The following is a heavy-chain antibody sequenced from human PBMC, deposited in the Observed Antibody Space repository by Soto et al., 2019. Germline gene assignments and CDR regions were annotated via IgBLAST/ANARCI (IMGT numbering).Heavy chain of an antibody. CDR2: INPNSGGT. J-gene: IGHJ6*02. CDR3: ARELTIAAPHYYGMDV. Sequence: ASVKVSCKASGYTFTGYYMHWVRQAPGQGLEWMGWINPNSGGTDYAQKFQVRVTMTRDTSISTAYMELSRLRSDDTAVYYCARELTIAAPHYYGMDVWGQGTTVTVSS. D-gene: IGHD6-13*01. CDR1: GYTFTGYY. V-gene: IGHV1-2*02.